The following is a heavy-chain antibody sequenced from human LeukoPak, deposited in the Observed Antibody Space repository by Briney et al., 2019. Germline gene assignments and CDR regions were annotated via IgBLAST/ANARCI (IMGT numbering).Heavy chain of an antibody. CDR1: GGSISSYY. D-gene: IGHD5-24*01. CDR2: IYYSGST. Sequence: SETLSLTCTVSGGSISSYYWSWLRQPPGKGLEWIGYIYYSGSTNYNPSLKSRVTISVDTSKNQFSLKLSSVTAADRAVYYCARAGRDGYTFDYWGQGTLVTVSS. CDR3: ARAGRDGYTFDY. V-gene: IGHV4-59*08. J-gene: IGHJ4*02.